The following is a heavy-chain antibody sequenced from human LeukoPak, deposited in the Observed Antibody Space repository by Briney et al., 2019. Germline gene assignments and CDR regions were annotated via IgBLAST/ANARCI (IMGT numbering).Heavy chain of an antibody. CDR2: IYSTGST. CDR3: ARGDSGWYLGLGFDL. V-gene: IGHV4-38-2*02. J-gene: IGHJ4*02. D-gene: IGHD6-19*01. CDR1: RYSITSGFY. Sequence: SETLSLTCTVSRYSITSGFYWGWIRQPPGKGLEWIGSIYSTGSTFHNPSLKSRVTILVDTSKNQVSLNLRSVTAADTAVYYCARGDSGWYLGLGFDLWGQGTLVTVSS.